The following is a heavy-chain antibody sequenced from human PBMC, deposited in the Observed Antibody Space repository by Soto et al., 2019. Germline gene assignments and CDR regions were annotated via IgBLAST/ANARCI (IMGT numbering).Heavy chain of an antibody. V-gene: IGHV3-48*03. Sequence: EVQLVESGGGLVQPGGSLRLSCAASGFTVSSYDMDWVRQAPGKGLEWVAYISISGGTIYYGDSVEGRFTISRDNADNSLYLQMNSLRAEDTAVYYCTKEKSVINSGYDAFDIWGRGTVVTVSS. D-gene: IGHD5-12*01. J-gene: IGHJ3*02. CDR2: ISISGGTI. CDR3: TKEKSVINSGYDAFDI. CDR1: GFTVSSYD.